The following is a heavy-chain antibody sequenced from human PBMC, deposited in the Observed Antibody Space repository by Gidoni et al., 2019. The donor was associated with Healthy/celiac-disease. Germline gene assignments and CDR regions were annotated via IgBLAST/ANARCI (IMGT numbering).Heavy chain of an antibody. Sequence: EVQLLESGGGLVQPGGSLSLSCAASGFTFSRCAMGWVRQAPGKGLEWVSAISGSGGSTYYADSVKGRFTISRDNSKNTLYLQMNSLRAEDTAVYYCAKSVQQQLPRFDYWGQGTLVTVSS. D-gene: IGHD6-13*01. CDR2: ISGSGGST. V-gene: IGHV3-23*01. CDR3: AKSVQQQLPRFDY. J-gene: IGHJ4*02. CDR1: GFTFSRCA.